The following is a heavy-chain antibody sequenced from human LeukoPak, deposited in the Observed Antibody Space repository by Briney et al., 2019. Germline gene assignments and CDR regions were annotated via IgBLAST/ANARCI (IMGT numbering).Heavy chain of an antibody. CDR1: GGSISSYY. Sequence: SETLSLTCTVSGGSISSYYWSWIRQPAGKGLEWIGRIYTSGSTNYNPSLKSRVTISVDESKNQFSLKLSSVTAADTAVYYCAREWIAVAGTVTFDYWGQGTLVTVSS. J-gene: IGHJ4*02. D-gene: IGHD6-19*01. V-gene: IGHV4-4*07. CDR2: IYTSGST. CDR3: AREWIAVAGTVTFDY.